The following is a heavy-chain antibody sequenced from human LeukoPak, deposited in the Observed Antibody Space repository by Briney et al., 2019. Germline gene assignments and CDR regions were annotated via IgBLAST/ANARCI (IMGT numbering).Heavy chain of an antibody. J-gene: IGHJ3*02. CDR1: GYTFTSYG. CDR3: ARDERRDCSGGSCYFPGAFDI. D-gene: IGHD2-15*01. CDR2: ISAYNGNT. Sequence: GASVKVSCKASGYTFTSYGISWVRQAPGQGLEWMGWISAYNGNTNYAQKLQGRVTMTTDTSTSTAYMELRSLRSDDTAVYYCARDERRDCSGGSCYFPGAFDIWGQGTMVAVSS. V-gene: IGHV1-18*01.